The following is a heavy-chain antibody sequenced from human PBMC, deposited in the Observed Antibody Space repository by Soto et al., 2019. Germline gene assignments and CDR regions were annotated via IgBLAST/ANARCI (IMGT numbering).Heavy chain of an antibody. D-gene: IGHD1-26*01. CDR2: ISSSLSYI. V-gene: IGHV3-21*01. Sequence: GGSLRLSCAASGFTFSSYSFNWVRQAPGKGLEWVSSISSSLSYIYYADSLKGRFTISRDNAKNSLYLQMNSLRAEDTAVYYCVRVMSELYEGAFVIWGQGTLVTVSS. CDR1: GFTFSSYS. J-gene: IGHJ3*02. CDR3: VRVMSELYEGAFVI.